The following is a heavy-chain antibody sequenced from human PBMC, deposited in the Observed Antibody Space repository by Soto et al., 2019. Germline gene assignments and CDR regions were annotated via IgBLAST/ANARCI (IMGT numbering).Heavy chain of an antibody. Sequence: PSETLSLTCTVSGASISSYDWSWIRRPPGKGLEWIGHISYSGSTNYKPSLKSRVTISVDTPTKQFSLKLTSVTAADTAVYYCARGRDGYNYPNFDYWGQGTLVTVSS. CDR3: ARGRDGYNYPNFDY. D-gene: IGHD5-12*01. J-gene: IGHJ4*02. CDR2: ISYSGST. V-gene: IGHV4-59*01. CDR1: GASISSYD.